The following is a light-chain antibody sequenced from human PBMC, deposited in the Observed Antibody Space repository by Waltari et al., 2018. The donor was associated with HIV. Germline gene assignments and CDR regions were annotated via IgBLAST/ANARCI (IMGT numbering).Light chain of an antibody. Sequence: QSALTQPASVSGSPGQSITISCTGTSSDVGSYTLVPWYQQHPGKAPKLMIYEVSKRPSGVSNRFSGSKSGNTASLTISGLQAEDEADYYCCSYAGSSPVVFGGGTKLTVL. J-gene: IGLJ2*01. V-gene: IGLV2-23*02. CDR1: SSDVGSYTL. CDR3: CSYAGSSPVV. CDR2: EVS.